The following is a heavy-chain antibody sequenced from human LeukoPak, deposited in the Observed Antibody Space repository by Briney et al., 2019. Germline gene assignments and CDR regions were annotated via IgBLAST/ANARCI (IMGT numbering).Heavy chain of an antibody. Sequence: GGSLRLSCAASGFTFSSYVMHWVRQAPGKGLEWVAVISYDGSNKYYADSVKGRFTISRDNSKNTLYLQMNSLRAEDTAVYYCARPSTYPGAFDIWGQGTMVTVSS. CDR1: GFTFSSYV. J-gene: IGHJ3*02. CDR2: ISYDGSNK. CDR3: ARPSTYPGAFDI. V-gene: IGHV3-30*04.